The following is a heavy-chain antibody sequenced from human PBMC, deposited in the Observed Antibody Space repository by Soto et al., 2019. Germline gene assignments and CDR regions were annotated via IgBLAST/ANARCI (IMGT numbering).Heavy chain of an antibody. D-gene: IGHD2-2*01. CDR2: ISGGSGRT. V-gene: IGHV3-23*01. J-gene: IGHJ4*02. CDR3: AKDEGEAGYCSLTSCLPGY. CDR1: GFTFSNYA. Sequence: EVQLLESGGGLVQPGGSLRLSCAASGFTFSNYAMSWVRQAPGKGLEWVSAISGGSGRTYYAGSVQGRFTISRDNSNNPLFLQMNSLRPEDTAIYYWAKDEGEAGYCSLTSCLPGYWGQGTLVTVSS.